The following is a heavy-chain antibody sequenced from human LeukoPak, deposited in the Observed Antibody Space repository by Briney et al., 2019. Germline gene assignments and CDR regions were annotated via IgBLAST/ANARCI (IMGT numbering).Heavy chain of an antibody. CDR2: ISYDGSNK. D-gene: IGHD3-3*01. V-gene: IGHV3-30-3*01. Sequence: PGGSLRLSCAASGFTFSSYAMPWVRQAPGKGLEWVAVISYDGSNKYYADSVKGRFTISRDNSKNTLYLQMNSLRAEDTAVYYCARDYDFWNDAFDIWGQGTMVTVSS. CDR3: ARDYDFWNDAFDI. CDR1: GFTFSSYA. J-gene: IGHJ3*02.